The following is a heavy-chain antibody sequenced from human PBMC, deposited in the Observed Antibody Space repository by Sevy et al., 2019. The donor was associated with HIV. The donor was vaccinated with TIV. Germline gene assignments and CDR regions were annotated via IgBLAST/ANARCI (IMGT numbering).Heavy chain of an antibody. D-gene: IGHD3-3*01. J-gene: IGHJ4*02. CDR3: AKEAGATIFGVVIRLDY. CDR2: ISGSGGST. Sequence: GGSLRLSCAASGFTFSSYAMSWVRQAPGKGLEWVSAISGSGGSTYYADSVKGRFTISRDNSKNTLYLQMNSLRAEDTAVYYCAKEAGATIFGVVIRLDYWGQGTLVTVSS. V-gene: IGHV3-23*01. CDR1: GFTFSSYA.